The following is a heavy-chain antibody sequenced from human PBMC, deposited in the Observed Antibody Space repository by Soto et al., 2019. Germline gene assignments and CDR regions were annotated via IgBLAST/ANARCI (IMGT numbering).Heavy chain of an antibody. Sequence: SETLSLTCAVYGGSFSGYYWSWIRQPPGKGLEWIGEINHSGSTNYNPSLKSRVTISVDTSKNQFSLKLSSVTAADTAVYYCARAVWWLSSRGYYMDVWGKGTTVTVSS. CDR3: ARAVWWLSSRGYYMDV. D-gene: IGHD2-15*01. CDR2: INHSGST. V-gene: IGHV4-34*01. J-gene: IGHJ6*03. CDR1: GGSFSGYY.